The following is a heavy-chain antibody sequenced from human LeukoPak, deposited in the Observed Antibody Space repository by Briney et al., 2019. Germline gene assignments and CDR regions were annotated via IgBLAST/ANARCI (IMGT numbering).Heavy chain of an antibody. V-gene: IGHV4-59*01. J-gene: IGHJ5*02. CDR2: IYYSGST. Sequence: SETLSLTCTVSGGSISSYYWSWIRQPPGKGLEWIGYIYYSGSTNYNPSLKSRVTISVDTSKNQFSLKLSSVTAADTAVYYCARFVRYGGNPLGFDPWGQGTLVTVSS. CDR3: ARFVRYGGNPLGFDP. CDR1: GGSISSYY. D-gene: IGHD4-23*01.